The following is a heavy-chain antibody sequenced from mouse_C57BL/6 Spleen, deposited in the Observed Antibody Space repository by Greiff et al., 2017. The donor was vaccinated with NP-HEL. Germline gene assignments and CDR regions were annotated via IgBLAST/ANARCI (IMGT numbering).Heavy chain of an antibody. CDR3: VRQKLADFFDY. J-gene: IGHJ2*01. D-gene: IGHD4-1*01. Sequence: EVQLQQSGGGLVQPKGSLKLSCAASGFSFNTYAMNWVRQAPGKGLEWVARIRSKSNNYATYYADSVKDRFTISRDDSESMLYLQMNNLKTEDTAMYYCVRQKLADFFDYWGQGTTLTVSS. V-gene: IGHV10-1*01. CDR2: IRSKSNNYAT. CDR1: GFSFNTYA.